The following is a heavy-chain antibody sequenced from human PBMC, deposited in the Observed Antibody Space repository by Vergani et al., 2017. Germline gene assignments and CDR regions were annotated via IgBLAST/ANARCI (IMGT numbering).Heavy chain of an antibody. CDR1: GFTFSSYA. D-gene: IGHD3-22*01. V-gene: IGHV3-66*01. CDR2: IYSGGST. J-gene: IGHJ3*02. Sequence: EVQLLESGGGLVQPGGSLRLSCAASGFTFSSYAMSWVRQAPGKGLEWVSAIYSGGSTYYADSVKGRFTISRDNSKNTLYLQMNSLRAEDTAVYYCARVTYYYDSSGYNLDAFDIWGQGTMVTVSS. CDR3: ARVTYYYDSSGYNLDAFDI.